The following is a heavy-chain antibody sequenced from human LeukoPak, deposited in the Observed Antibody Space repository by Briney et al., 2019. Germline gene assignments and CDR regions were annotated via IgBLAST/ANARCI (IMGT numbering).Heavy chain of an antibody. D-gene: IGHD3-10*01. CDR3: ARDSLNYAPDIYYSVGNFDN. CDR1: GFTFRTYA. CDR2: VSHEDSQS. J-gene: IGHJ5*02. Sequence: GRPLTLSCGASGFTFRTYAMHWVRQAPGKGLEWVAVVSHEDSQSFFADSVKGRFTLSRDSSQHTLFLHKHSLSAEDTALYYCARDSLNYAPDIYYSVGNFDNWGQGILVTVSS. V-gene: IGHV3-30*04.